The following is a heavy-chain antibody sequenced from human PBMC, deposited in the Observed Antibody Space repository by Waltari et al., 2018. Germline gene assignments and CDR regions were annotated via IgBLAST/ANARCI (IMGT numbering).Heavy chain of an antibody. CDR2: IYYSGST. Sequence: QVQLQESGPGLVKPSETLSLTCTVSGGSISSYYWSWIRQPPGKGLEWIGYIYYSGSTNYTPSLKSRVTISVDTSKNQFSLKLSSVTAADTAVYYCARTELDGGYFDYWGQGTLVTVSS. CDR1: GGSISSYY. V-gene: IGHV4-59*01. D-gene: IGHD3-10*01. J-gene: IGHJ4*02. CDR3: ARTELDGGYFDY.